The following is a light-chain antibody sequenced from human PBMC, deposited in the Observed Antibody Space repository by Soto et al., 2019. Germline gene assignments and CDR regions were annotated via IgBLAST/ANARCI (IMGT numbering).Light chain of an antibody. CDR1: QSVSSSY. J-gene: IGKJ3*01. CDR3: QQYDSSPS. Sequence: EIVLTQSPGTLSLSPGERVTLSCRASQSVSSSYLAWYQQRPGQAPRLLIYGASSRAAGVPDRFSGSGSGTDFALTISRLEPENFALYYCQQYDSSPSFGPGTKVDIK. CDR2: GAS. V-gene: IGKV3-20*01.